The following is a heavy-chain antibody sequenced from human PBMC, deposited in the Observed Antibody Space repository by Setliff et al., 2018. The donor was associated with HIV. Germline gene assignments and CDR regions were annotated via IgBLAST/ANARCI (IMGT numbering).Heavy chain of an antibody. CDR2: IRYDGSNK. Sequence: GGSLRLSCAASGFTFSSYGMHWVRQAPGKGLEWVAFIRYDGSNKYYADSVKGRFTISRDNPKNTLYLQMNSLRAEDTAVYYCAKQTVSSSWSNWFDPWGQGTLVTVSS. D-gene: IGHD6-13*01. CDR3: AKQTVSSSWSNWFDP. CDR1: GFTFSSYG. V-gene: IGHV3-30*02. J-gene: IGHJ5*02.